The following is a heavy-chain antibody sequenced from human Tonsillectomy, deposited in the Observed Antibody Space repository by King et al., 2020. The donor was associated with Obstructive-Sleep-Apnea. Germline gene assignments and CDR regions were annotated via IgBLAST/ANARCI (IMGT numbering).Heavy chain of an antibody. CDR2: IDPSDSYT. J-gene: IGHJ4*02. CDR3: ARLRYDSHGYYYGDY. Sequence: QLVQSGAEVKKPGESLRISCKGSGYSFTNYWITWVRQMPGKGLEWMGRIDPSDSYTNYSPSFQGHVTISADKSISTSYLQWSRLKASDTAMYYCARLRYDSHGYYYGDYWGQGTLVTVSS. CDR1: GYSFTNYW. D-gene: IGHD3-22*01. V-gene: IGHV5-10-1*01.